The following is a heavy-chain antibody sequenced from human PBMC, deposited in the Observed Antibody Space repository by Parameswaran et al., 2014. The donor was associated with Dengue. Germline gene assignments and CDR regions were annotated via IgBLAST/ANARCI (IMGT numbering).Heavy chain of an antibody. CDR2: ISSSSSYI. CDR3: ARGEIAVAGDY. J-gene: IGHJ4*02. Sequence: VRQMPGKGLEWVSSISSSSSYIYYADSVKGRFTISRDNAKNSLYLQMNSLRAEDTAVYYCARGEIAVAGDYWGQGTLVTVSS. D-gene: IGHD6-19*01. V-gene: IGHV3-21*01.